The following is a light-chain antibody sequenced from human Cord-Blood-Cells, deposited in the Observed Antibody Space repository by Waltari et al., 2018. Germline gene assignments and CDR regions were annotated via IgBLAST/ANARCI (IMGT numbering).Light chain of an antibody. V-gene: IGLV3-1*01. J-gene: IGLJ2*01. CDR2: QDS. Sequence: SYELTQPPSASVSPGQPASIPCSGDKLGDKYPCWYQQKPGQSPVLVIYQDSKRPSGIPERFSGSNSGNTATLTISGTQAMDEADYYCQAWDSSTVVFGGGTKLTVL. CDR1: KLGDKY. CDR3: QAWDSSTVV.